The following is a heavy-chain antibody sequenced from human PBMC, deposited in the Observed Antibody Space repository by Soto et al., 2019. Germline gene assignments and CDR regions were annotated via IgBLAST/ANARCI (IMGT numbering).Heavy chain of an antibody. D-gene: IGHD3-3*01. CDR1: GFTFSNYA. Sequence: GGSLRLSCAASGFTFSNYAMSWVRQAPGKGLEWVSSITGSGDYTYYADSVKGRFTISRDNSKNTLYLQMNSLRAEDTAVYYCARDLWTYWGQGALVTVS. V-gene: IGHV3-23*01. CDR3: ARDLWTY. CDR2: ITGSGDYT. J-gene: IGHJ4*02.